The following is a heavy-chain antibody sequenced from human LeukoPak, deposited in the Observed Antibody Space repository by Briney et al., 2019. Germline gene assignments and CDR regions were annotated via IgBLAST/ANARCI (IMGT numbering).Heavy chain of an antibody. CDR2: INSDGSST. D-gene: IGHD3-22*01. Sequence: SGGSLRLSCAASGFTFSIYWMHWVRQAPGKGLVWVSRINSDGSSTSYTDSVKGRFTISRDNAKNTLYLQMNSLRAEDTAVYFCARDRVNYDSSGYYYWGQGTLVTVSS. V-gene: IGHV3-74*01. CDR1: GFTFSIYW. CDR3: ARDRVNYDSSGYYY. J-gene: IGHJ4*02.